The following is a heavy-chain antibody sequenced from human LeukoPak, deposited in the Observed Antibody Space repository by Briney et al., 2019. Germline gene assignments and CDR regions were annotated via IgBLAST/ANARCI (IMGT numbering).Heavy chain of an antibody. CDR1: GGSISSYY. D-gene: IGHD3-22*01. J-gene: IGHJ3*02. CDR3: ARVQKNYYDSSGPYDAFDI. V-gene: IGHV4-59*08. Sequence: LSLTCTVSGGSISSYYWSWIRQPPGKGLEWIGYIYYSGSTNYNPSLKSRVTISVDTSKNQFSLKLSSVTAADTAVYYCARVQKNYYDSSGPYDAFDIWGQGTMVTVSS. CDR2: IYYSGST.